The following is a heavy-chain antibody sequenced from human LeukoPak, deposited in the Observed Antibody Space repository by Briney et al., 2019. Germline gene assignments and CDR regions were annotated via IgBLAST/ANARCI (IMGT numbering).Heavy chain of an antibody. CDR1: GGSISTYY. J-gene: IGHJ4*02. V-gene: IGHV4-4*07. D-gene: IGHD2-2*01. CDR2: IHSSGTT. Sequence: PSETLSLTYTASGGSISTYYWSWIRQPAGKGLEWIGRIHSSGTTHYNPSLRSRVTLSIDTSKNQFSLKLSSVTAADTAVYYCGRLNLPAVSGAFDYWGQGTLVTVSS. CDR3: GRLNLPAVSGAFDY.